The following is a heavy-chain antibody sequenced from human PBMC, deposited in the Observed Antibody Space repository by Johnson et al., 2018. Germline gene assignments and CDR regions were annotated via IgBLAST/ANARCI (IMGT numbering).Heavy chain of an antibody. Sequence: QVQLVESGGGLVKPGGSLRLSCAASGFTFSDYYMSWIRQAPGRGLQWVSYISGSDNIIYYADSVKGRFTISRDNAKNSLYLQMNSLRAEDTAVYYCARDRWDPVIVVDHNAFDIWGQGTMVTVSS. D-gene: IGHD3-22*01. J-gene: IGHJ3*02. CDR2: ISGSDNII. V-gene: IGHV3-11*01. CDR1: GFTFSDYY. CDR3: ARDRWDPVIVVDHNAFDI.